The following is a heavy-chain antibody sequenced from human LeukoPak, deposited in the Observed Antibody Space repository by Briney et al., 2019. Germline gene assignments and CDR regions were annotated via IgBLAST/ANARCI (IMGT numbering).Heavy chain of an antibody. V-gene: IGHV3-74*01. CDR1: GFTFSNYW. Sequence: PGGSLRLSCAASGFTFSNYWMFWVRHVPGKGLVWVSRINSDGSSTNYADFVKGRFTISRDIAKNTLYLQMNSLRADDTAVYYCAASGVPASSGRIGYWGQGTLVTVSS. J-gene: IGHJ4*02. D-gene: IGHD3-10*01. CDR3: AASGVPASSGRIGY. CDR2: INSDGSST.